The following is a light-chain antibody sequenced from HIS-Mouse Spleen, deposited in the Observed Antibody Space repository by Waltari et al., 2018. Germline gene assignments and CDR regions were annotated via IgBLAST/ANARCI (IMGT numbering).Light chain of an antibody. CDR3: QQYDNLPPGPVT. Sequence: DIQMTQSPSSLSAPVGDRVTITCQASQDISNYLNWYQQKPGKAPKLLLYDASNLETGFPSRFSGSGSGTDFTFTISSLQPEDIATYYCQQYDNLPPGPVTFGGGTKVEIK. V-gene: IGKV1-33*01. J-gene: IGKJ4*01. CDR1: QDISNY. CDR2: DAS.